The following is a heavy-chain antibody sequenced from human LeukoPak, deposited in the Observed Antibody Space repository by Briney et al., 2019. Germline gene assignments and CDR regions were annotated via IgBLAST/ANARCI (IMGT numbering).Heavy chain of an antibody. CDR3: ANTRYCSGGSCYPYYFDY. J-gene: IGHJ4*02. D-gene: IGHD2-15*01. CDR1: YGSLSGYY. V-gene: IGHV4-59*08. Sequence: SETLSLTCTVFYGSLSGYYWSWIRQPPGKGLEWIGYVSYSGSTNYNPSLKSRVTILVDTSKNQFSLKLTSVTAADTAIYYCANTRYCSGGSCYPYYFDYWGQGTLVTVSS. CDR2: VSYSGST.